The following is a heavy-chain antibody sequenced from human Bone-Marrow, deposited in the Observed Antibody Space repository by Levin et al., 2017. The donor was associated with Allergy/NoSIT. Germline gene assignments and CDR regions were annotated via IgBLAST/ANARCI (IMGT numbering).Heavy chain of an antibody. CDR2: ISWNSDSL. D-gene: IGHD3-16*01. Sequence: GGSLRLSCAASGFTFGDYAMHWVRQAPGQGLEWVSGISWNSDSLDYADSVKGRFTISRDNAKSSLYLQMSSLRPEDTALYYCAKDIGFMAFDMWGQGTMVTVSS. CDR1: GFTFGDYA. V-gene: IGHV3-9*01. J-gene: IGHJ3*02. CDR3: AKDIGFMAFDM.